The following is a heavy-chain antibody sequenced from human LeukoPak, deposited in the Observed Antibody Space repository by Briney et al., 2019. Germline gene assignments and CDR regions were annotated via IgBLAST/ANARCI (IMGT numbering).Heavy chain of an antibody. D-gene: IGHD3-22*01. J-gene: IGHJ5*02. CDR1: GGTFSSYA. V-gene: IGHV1-69*13. CDR2: IIPIFGTA. CDR3: ASFLVSSGYYYSP. Sequence: SVKVSCKASGGTFSSYAISWVRQAPGQGLEWMGGIIPIFGTANYAQKFQGRITITADESTSTAYMELSSLRSEDTAVYYCASFLVSSGYYYSPWGQGTLVTVSS.